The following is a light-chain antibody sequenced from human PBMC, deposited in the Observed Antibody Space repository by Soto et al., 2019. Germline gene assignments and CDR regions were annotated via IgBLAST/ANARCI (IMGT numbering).Light chain of an antibody. CDR3: GSWASSRSAYV. Sequence: QSVLTQPPSVSAAPGQKVTIPCSGSSSNIGGNSVSWYQQLPGTAPKLLIYDDNKRPSGIPDRFSGSKSGTSATLGITGFQTGDEADYYCGSWASSRSAYVFGTGTKVIVL. CDR1: SSNIGGNS. J-gene: IGLJ1*01. V-gene: IGLV1-51*01. CDR2: DDN.